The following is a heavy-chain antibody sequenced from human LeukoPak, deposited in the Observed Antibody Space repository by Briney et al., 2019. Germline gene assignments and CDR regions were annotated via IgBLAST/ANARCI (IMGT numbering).Heavy chain of an antibody. CDR2: ISAYNGNT. V-gene: IGHV1-18*01. CDR1: GYTFTSYG. D-gene: IGHD2-2*01. CDR3: ARDSRRYCSSTSCLNWFDP. Sequence: ASVKVSCKASGYTFTSYGISWVRQAPGQGLEWMGWISAYNGNTNYAQKLQGRFTMTTDTSTSTAYMELRSLRSDDTAVYYFARDSRRYCSSTSCLNWFDPWGQGTLVTVSS. J-gene: IGHJ5*02.